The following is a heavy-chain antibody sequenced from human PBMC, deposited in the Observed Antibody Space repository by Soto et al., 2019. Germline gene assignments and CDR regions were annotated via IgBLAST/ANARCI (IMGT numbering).Heavy chain of an antibody. Sequence: LGESLKISCKGSGYSFTSYWIGWVRQMPGKGLEWMGIIYPGDSDTRYSPSFQGQVTISADKSISTAYLQWSSLKASDTAMYYCARGTTVELLGRYYYYGMDVWGQGTTVTVSS. J-gene: IGHJ6*02. D-gene: IGHD4-4*01. CDR2: IYPGDSDT. V-gene: IGHV5-51*01. CDR3: ARGTTVELLGRYYYYGMDV. CDR1: GYSFTSYW.